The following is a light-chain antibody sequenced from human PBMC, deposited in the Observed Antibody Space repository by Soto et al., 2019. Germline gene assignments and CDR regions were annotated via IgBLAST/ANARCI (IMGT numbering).Light chain of an antibody. J-gene: IGLJ3*02. CDR2: EVT. Sequence: QSVLTQPPSASGSPGQSVTISCTGTGSDIGAYNYVPWYQQYPGKAPKLMIYEVTKRPSGVPDRISGSKSGNTASLTISGLQTEDEADYYCSSYAGSPWLFGGGTQLTVL. CDR3: SSYAGSPWL. CDR1: GSDIGAYNY. V-gene: IGLV2-8*01.